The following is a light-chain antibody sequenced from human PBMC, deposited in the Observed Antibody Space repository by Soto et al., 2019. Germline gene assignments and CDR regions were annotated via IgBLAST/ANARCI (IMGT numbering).Light chain of an antibody. CDR2: EVS. J-gene: IGLJ2*01. CDR3: SSYTSSSFLVI. CDR1: TSDVGGYHY. Sequence: QSALTQPASVSGSPGQSITISCSGTTSDVGGYHYVSWYQHHPGKAPKLLIYEVSNRPSGLSNRFSGSKSGNTASLTISGLQAEDEGYYYCSSYTSSSFLVIFGGGTQLTVL. V-gene: IGLV2-14*01.